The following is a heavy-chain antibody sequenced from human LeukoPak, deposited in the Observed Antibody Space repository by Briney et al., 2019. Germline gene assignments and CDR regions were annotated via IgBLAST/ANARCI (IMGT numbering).Heavy chain of an antibody. CDR1: GFTFSEYY. D-gene: IGHD3-22*01. CDR2: INPKTGDT. Sequence: ASVRVSCKASGFTFSEYYIHWVRQAPAQGPEWMGWINPKTGDTDSAQKFQGRVTLTSDSSIGTASMDLSELTSAHTAMYYCARAGEDSTGHYDVFHIWGQGTMVTVSS. V-gene: IGHV1-2*02. CDR3: ARAGEDSTGHYDVFHI. J-gene: IGHJ3*02.